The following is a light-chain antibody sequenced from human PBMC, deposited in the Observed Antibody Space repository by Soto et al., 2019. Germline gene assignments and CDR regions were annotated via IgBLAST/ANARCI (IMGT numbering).Light chain of an antibody. V-gene: IGKV3-15*01. Sequence: EIVMTQSPATLSVSPGERATLSCRASQSVSSNLAWYLQKPGQAPRLLIYGASTRATGIPASCSGSGSGTEFTLTISSLQSEDFAVYYCQQYNNWPPCGTFGPGTKVDIK. J-gene: IGKJ3*01. CDR2: GAS. CDR3: QQYNNWPPCGT. CDR1: QSVSSN.